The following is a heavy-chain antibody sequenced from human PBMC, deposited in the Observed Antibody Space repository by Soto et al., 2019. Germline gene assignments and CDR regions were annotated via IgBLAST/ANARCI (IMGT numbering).Heavy chain of an antibody. D-gene: IGHD3-22*01. CDR1: GFTFGDYA. J-gene: IGHJ6*02. Sequence: PGGSLRLSCTASGFTFGDYAMSWVRQAPGKGLEWVGFIRSKAYGGTTEYAASVKGRFTISRDDSKSIAYLQMNSLKTEDTAVYYCTRDRYYYDSSGYYSYGMDVWGQGTTVTAP. CDR3: TRDRYYYDSSGYYSYGMDV. CDR2: IRSKAYGGTT. V-gene: IGHV3-49*04.